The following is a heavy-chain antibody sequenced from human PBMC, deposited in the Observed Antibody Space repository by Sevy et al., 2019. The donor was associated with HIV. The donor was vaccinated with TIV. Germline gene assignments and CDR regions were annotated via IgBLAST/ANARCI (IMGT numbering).Heavy chain of an antibody. Sequence: ASVKVSCKASGYTFTGYYMHWVRQAPGQGLEWMGWINPNSGGTNYAQKFQGRVTMTRDTSISTAYMELSRLGSDDTAVYYCARDLTASGSSSEFDYWGQGTLVTVSS. CDR3: ARDLTASGSSSEFDY. CDR2: INPNSGGT. V-gene: IGHV1-2*02. CDR1: GYTFTGYY. J-gene: IGHJ4*02. D-gene: IGHD6-6*01.